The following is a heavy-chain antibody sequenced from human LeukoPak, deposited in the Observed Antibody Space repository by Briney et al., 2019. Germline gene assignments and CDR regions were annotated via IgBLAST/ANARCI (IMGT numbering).Heavy chain of an antibody. Sequence: SEALSLTCTVSGGSISSSSYYWGWTRQPPGKGLEWIGSIYYSGSTYYNPSLKSRVTISVDTSKNQFSLKLSSVTAADTAVYYCARHSSGWYGSFWDYWGQGTLVTVSS. V-gene: IGHV4-39*01. J-gene: IGHJ4*02. CDR3: ARHSSGWYGSFWDY. CDR1: GGSISSSSYY. D-gene: IGHD6-19*01. CDR2: IYYSGST.